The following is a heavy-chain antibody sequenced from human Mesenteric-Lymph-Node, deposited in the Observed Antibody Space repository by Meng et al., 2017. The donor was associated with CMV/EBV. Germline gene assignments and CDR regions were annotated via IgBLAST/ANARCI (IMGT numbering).Heavy chain of an antibody. CDR3: AFGRWFDP. V-gene: IGHV3-23*01. D-gene: IGHD3-16*01. CDR1: GFTFSSYA. J-gene: IGHJ5*02. CDR2: MSGSGGST. Sequence: GESLKISCAASGFTFSSYAMSWVRQTPGKGVERVSAMSGSGGSTYYADSVKGRFTITRDNAKHSLYLQMNSLRAEDTAVYYCAFGRWFDPWGQGTLVTVSS.